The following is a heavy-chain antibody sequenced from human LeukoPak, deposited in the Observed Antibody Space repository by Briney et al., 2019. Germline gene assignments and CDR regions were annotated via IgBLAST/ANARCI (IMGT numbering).Heavy chain of an antibody. CDR3: ARQKGRIVVVNFNY. D-gene: IGHD3-22*01. V-gene: IGHV4-39*01. CDR1: GGSISSSSYY. Sequence: PSEPLSLTRTVAGGSISSSSYYWGWVRQPPGTWQEWVGSTHYSGSTYYNPSLKSRVTISVGTSKNQFSLKLSSLTAADTAVYYWARQKGRIVVVNFNYWGQGTLVTVS. CDR2: THYSGST. J-gene: IGHJ4*02.